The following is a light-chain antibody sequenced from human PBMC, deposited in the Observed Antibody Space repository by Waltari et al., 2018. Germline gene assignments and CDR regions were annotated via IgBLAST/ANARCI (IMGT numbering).Light chain of an antibody. J-gene: IGLJ2*01. Sequence: SSELTQDPAVSVALGQTVRLTCQGHSLRSYYASWYQQKPGQAPVLVIYGKNNRPSGIPDRFSGSSSGNTASLTITGAQAEDEADYYCNSRDSSGNHLVFGGGTKLTVL. CDR3: NSRDSSGNHLV. CDR1: SLRSYY. V-gene: IGLV3-19*01. CDR2: GKN.